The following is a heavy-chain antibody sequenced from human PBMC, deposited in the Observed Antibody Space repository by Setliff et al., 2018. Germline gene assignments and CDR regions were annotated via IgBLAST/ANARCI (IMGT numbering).Heavy chain of an antibody. D-gene: IGHD3-3*01. CDR3: ARTTHYDFWSGYLY. V-gene: IGHV4-34*01. CDR1: GVSLSDYY. J-gene: IGHJ4*02. Sequence: PSETLSLTCAVYGVSLSDYYWGWVRQSPGKGLDWIGEISHSGSANYNPSLKSRVTMSVDTSKNQFSLNLNSVTAADTAVYFCARTTHYDFWSGYLYWGQGTLVTVSS. CDR2: ISHSGSA.